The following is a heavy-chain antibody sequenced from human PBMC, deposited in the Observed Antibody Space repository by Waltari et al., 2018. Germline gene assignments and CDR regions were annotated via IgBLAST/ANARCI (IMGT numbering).Heavy chain of an antibody. Sequence: EVQLVESGGGLVQPGRSLRLSCTASGFTFGDYAMSWVRQAPGKGLEWVGFIRSKAYGGTTEYAASVKGRFTISRDDSKSIAYLQMNSLKTEDTAVYYCTSNQGAAAGTDYWCQGTLVTVSS. CDR1: GFTFGDYA. CDR2: IRSKAYGGTT. V-gene: IGHV3-49*04. D-gene: IGHD6-13*01. CDR3: TSNQGAAAGTDY. J-gene: IGHJ4*02.